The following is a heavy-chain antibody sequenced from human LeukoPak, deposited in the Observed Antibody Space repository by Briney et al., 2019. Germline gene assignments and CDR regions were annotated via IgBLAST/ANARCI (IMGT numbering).Heavy chain of an antibody. CDR3: ASDIVVVPAASNWFDP. CDR2: ISAYNGNT. CDR1: GYTFTSYG. D-gene: IGHD2-2*01. Sequence: GASAKVSCKASGYTFTSYGISWVRQAPGQGLEWMGWISAYNGNTNYAQKLQGRVTMTTDTSTSTAYMELSSLRSEDTAVYYCASDIVVVPAASNWFDPWGQGTLVTVSS. J-gene: IGHJ5*02. V-gene: IGHV1-18*01.